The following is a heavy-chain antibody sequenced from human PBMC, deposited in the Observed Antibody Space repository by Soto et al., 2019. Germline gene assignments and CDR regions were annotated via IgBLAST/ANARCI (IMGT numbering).Heavy chain of an antibody. CDR1: GFAFSAFG. J-gene: IGHJ3*02. CDR2: ISYDGVNK. D-gene: IGHD3-22*01. CDR3: AKYRRSVFYFDAFDI. Sequence: HLVESGGGVVQPGGSLRLTCAASGFAFSAFGMQWVRQTPAKGLEWVAVISYDGVNKNYPDSVKGRFTVSRDNSKNTLYLQMSTITVDDTAVYYCAKYRRSVFYFDAFDIWGQGTLVAVSS. V-gene: IGHV3-30*18.